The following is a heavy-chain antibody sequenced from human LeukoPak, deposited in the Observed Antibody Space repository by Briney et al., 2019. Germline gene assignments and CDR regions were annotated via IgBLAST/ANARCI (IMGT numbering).Heavy chain of an antibody. D-gene: IGHD1-26*01. CDR3: ARTQSQSGSYRYYFGY. V-gene: IGHV4-61*01. CDR1: GASVGSASHY. Sequence: SETLSLTCSVSGASVGSASHYWSWIRQPPGGGLEWIGYVYYISNTNYNPSLKSRVTMSVNPSTNQFSLKLSSVTAADTAMYYCARTQSQSGSYRYYFGYWGPGTLVTVSS. J-gene: IGHJ4*02. CDR2: VYYISNT.